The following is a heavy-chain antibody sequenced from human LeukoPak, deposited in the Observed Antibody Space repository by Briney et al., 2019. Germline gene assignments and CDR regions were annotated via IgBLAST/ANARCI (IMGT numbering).Heavy chain of an antibody. D-gene: IGHD1-20*01. CDR3: AKARGYHYVGGPHY. V-gene: IGHV3-23*01. CDR1: GFTFIGHG. CDR2: ITGSGATT. Sequence: GGSLRLSCAASGFTFIGHGMNWVRQAPGKGLEWVSGITGSGATTYYADSVKGRFTISRDNSKNTLYLQMNSLRAEDTAVYYWAKARGYHYVGGPHYWGQGTLVTVTP. J-gene: IGHJ4*02.